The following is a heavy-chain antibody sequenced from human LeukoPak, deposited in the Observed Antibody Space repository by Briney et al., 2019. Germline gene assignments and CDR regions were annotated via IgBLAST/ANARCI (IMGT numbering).Heavy chain of an antibody. CDR1: GFTLSGYG. CDR2: IRYDGSNK. Sequence: GGSLRLSCAASGFTLSGYGMHWVRQAPGKGLEWVAFIRYDGSNKYNADSVKGRFTISRDNSKNTLYLQMNSLRAEDTALYYCAKGSIGYSHGYTDYWGQGALVTVSS. CDR3: AKGSIGYSHGYTDY. D-gene: IGHD5-18*01. V-gene: IGHV3-30*02. J-gene: IGHJ4*02.